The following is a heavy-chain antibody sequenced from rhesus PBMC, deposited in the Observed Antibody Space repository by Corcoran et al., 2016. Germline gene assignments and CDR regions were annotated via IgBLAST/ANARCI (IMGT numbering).Heavy chain of an antibody. CDR3: ARVASNYGYFDY. D-gene: IGHD4-23*01. CDR1: GFTFDDYA. CDR2: IRWSGGST. Sequence: EVQLVESGGGVVQPGGSLRLSCAASGFTFDDYAMHWVRQGPGKGLEWVPGIRWSGGSTYYADSVKGQCTISRENAKNSLYLQMGSLRAEDTAVYYCARVASNYGYFDYWGQGVLVTVSS. V-gene: IGHV3-201*01. J-gene: IGHJ4*01.